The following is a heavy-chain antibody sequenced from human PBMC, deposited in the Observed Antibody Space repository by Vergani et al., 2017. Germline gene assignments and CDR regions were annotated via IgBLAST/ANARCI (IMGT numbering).Heavy chain of an antibody. D-gene: IGHD6-19*01. J-gene: IGHJ6*02. V-gene: IGHV1-46*03. CDR1: GYTFTSYY. CDR2: INPSGGST. CDR3: ARVAAVAGSYYYYYGMDV. Sequence: QVQLVQSGAEVKKPGASVMVSCKASGYTFTSYYMHWVRQAPGQGLEWMGIINPSGGSTSYAQKFQGRVTMTRDTSTSTVYMELSSLRSEDTAVYYCARVAAVAGSYYYYYGMDVWGQGTTVTVSS.